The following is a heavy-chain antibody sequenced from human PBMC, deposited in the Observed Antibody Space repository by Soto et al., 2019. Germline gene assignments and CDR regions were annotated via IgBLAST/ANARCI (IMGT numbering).Heavy chain of an antibody. CDR3: ARIVGATYFDY. V-gene: IGHV4-31*03. J-gene: IGHJ4*01. D-gene: IGHD1-26*01. CDR2: IYYSGST. Sequence: SETLSLTCTVSGGSISSGGYYWYWIRQHPGKGLEWIGYIYYSGSTYYNPSLKSRVTISVDTSKNQFSLKLSSVTAADTAVYYCARIVGATYFDYWGQGTLVTVS. CDR1: GGSISSGGYY.